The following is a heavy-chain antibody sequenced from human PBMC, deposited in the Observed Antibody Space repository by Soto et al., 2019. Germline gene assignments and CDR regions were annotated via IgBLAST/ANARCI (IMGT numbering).Heavy chain of an antibody. Sequence: QVQLVQSGAEVKKPGSSVKVSCKASGGTFSSYAISWVRQAPVQGLEWMGGIIPISGTANYAQKFQGRVTITADESTSTAYMELSSLRSEDTAVYYCARSQGSSTSLEIYYYYYSGMDVWGQGTTVTVSS. CDR1: GGTFSSYA. J-gene: IGHJ6*02. D-gene: IGHD2-2*01. V-gene: IGHV1-69*01. CDR3: ARSQGSSTSLEIYYYYYSGMDV. CDR2: IIPISGTA.